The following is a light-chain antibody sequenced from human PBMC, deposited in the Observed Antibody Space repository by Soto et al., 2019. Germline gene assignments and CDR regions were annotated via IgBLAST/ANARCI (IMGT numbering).Light chain of an antibody. Sequence: EIVLTQSPGTLSLSPGERVTLSCRASQSVASNYLAWYQQQPGQAPRLLIYAASGRATGIPDRFSGSGSGTDFTFTISRLEPEDLAVYYCQQYGTSPWPFGQGTKVEIK. CDR3: QQYGTSPWP. CDR2: AAS. CDR1: QSVASNY. J-gene: IGKJ1*01. V-gene: IGKV3-20*01.